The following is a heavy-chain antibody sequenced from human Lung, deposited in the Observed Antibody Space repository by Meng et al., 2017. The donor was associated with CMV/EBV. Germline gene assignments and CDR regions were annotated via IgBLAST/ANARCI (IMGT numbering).Heavy chain of an antibody. J-gene: IGHJ4*02. V-gene: IGHV3-64*02. CDR3: ARVRGTTPLFDY. CDR2: ISSNGGST. Sequence: GGSLGLXCAASGFTFSSYAMHWVRQAPGKGLEYVSAISSNGGSTYYADSVKGRFTISRDNSKNTLYLQMGSLRAEDMAVYYCARVRGTTPLFDYWGQGTXVTVSS. D-gene: IGHD1-7*01. CDR1: GFTFSSYA.